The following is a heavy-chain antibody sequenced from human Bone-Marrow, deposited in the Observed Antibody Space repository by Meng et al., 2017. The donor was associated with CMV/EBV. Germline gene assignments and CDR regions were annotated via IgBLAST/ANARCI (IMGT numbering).Heavy chain of an antibody. Sequence: SETLSLTCTVSGGSISSSSYYWGWIRQPPGKGLEWIGSIYYSGSTYYNPSLKSRVTISVDTSKNQFSLKLSSVTAADTAVYYCARHIREYYYDSKGSYFDYRGQGTLVTVSS. V-gene: IGHV4-39*01. D-gene: IGHD3-22*01. J-gene: IGHJ4*02. CDR1: GGSISSSSYY. CDR2: IYYSGST. CDR3: ARHIREYYYDSKGSYFDY.